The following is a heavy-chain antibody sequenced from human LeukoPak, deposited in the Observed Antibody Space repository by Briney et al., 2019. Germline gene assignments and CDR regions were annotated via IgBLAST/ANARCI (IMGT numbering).Heavy chain of an antibody. CDR2: INHSGST. CDR1: GGSFSGYY. Sequence: PSETLSLTCAVYGGSFSGYYWSWIRQPPGKGLEWIGEINHSGSTNYNPSLKSRVTISVDTSKNQFSLKLSSVTAADTAVYYCARGHSVSSNSYGYTHEVTPWFDPWGQGTLVTVSS. D-gene: IGHD5-18*01. J-gene: IGHJ5*02. CDR3: ARGHSVSSNSYGYTHEVTPWFDP. V-gene: IGHV4-34*01.